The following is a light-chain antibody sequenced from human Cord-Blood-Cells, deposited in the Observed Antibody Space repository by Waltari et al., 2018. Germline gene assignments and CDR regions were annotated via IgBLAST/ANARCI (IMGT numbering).Light chain of an antibody. J-gene: IGKJ1*01. CDR1: QSVLYSSNNKNY. V-gene: IGKV4-1*01. Sequence: DIVMTQSPDSLAVSLGETATINCKSSQSVLYSSNNKNYLAWYQQKPGQPRKLLIYWASTRESGVPDRFSGSGSGTDFTLTISSLQAEDVAVYYCQQYYSTPWTFGQGTKVEIK. CDR3: QQYYSTPWT. CDR2: WAS.